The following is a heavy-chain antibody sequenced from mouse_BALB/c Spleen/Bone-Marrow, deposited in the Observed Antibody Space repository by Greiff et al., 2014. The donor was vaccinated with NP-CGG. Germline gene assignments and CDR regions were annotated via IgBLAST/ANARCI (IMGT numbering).Heavy chain of an antibody. V-gene: IGHV2-2*02. Sequence: VQLQESGPGLVQPSQSLSITCTVSGFSLTNYGVHWIRQSPGKGLEWLGVIWSGGSTDYNAAFITRLGISKDNSKSQVFFKMNSLQANDTAIYYCARKGSYGSSWFAYWGQGTLVTVSA. D-gene: IGHD1-1*01. J-gene: IGHJ3*01. CDR1: GFSLTNYG. CDR3: ARKGSYGSSWFAY. CDR2: IWSGGST.